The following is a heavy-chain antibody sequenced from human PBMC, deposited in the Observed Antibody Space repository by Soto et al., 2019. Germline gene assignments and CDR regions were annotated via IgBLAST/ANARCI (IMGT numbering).Heavy chain of an antibody. D-gene: IGHD2-8*02. CDR3: TGEVASGY. V-gene: IGHV3-30*03. CDR2: ISSDGSVQ. J-gene: IGHJ4*02. CDR1: GFNFRSYG. Sequence: QVQMAESGGGVGQPGRSLRLSCAASGFNFRSYGMHWVRQAPGEGLEWVAVISSDGSVQYYTDSVKGRFTISRDNSKSTLYLQMDSLRADDTATYYCTGEVASGYWGQGTLVTVSS.